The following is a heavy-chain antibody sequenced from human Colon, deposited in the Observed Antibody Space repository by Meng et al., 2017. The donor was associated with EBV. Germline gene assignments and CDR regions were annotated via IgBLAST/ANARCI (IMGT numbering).Heavy chain of an antibody. CDR3: ARVSSGWDYFDY. CDR2: IYYSGST. J-gene: IGHJ4*02. CDR1: GRSVSSGGYY. D-gene: IGHD6-19*01. Sequence: QVRLQESGPGLVKPSQTLSLTCPVSGRSVSSGGYYWTWIRQHPGKGLEWFGHIYYSGSTFYNPSLKRRVIISIDTSKNQFSLNLRSVTAADTAVYYCARVSSGWDYFDYWGQGTLVTVSS. V-gene: IGHV4-31*02.